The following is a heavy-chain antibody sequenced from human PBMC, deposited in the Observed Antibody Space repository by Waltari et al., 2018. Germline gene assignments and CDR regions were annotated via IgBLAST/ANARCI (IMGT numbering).Heavy chain of an antibody. J-gene: IGHJ1*01. CDR2: IYYSGSA. V-gene: IGHV4-39*01. CDR1: GDSIGNSPWY. Sequence: QLQLQELGPGLVKSSETLSLTCTVSGDSIGNSPWYWGWIRQSPGKGLEWIGSIYYSGSAYYNSSLKSRVTLSVDTSTNQFFLKVTSVTAADTAVYYCAAIAAQGVNWGQGTLVSVSS. D-gene: IGHD6-6*01. CDR3: AAIAAQGVN.